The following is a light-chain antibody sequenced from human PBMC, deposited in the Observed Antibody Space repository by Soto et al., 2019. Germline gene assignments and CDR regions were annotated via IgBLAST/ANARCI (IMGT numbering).Light chain of an antibody. Sequence: SSELTQATSVSVSPGQTASITCTGDKLGDKYACWYQQKPGQSPALVMYQDSKRPSGIPERFSGSNSGNTATLTISGTQALDEADYYCQAWDSSTSGVFGGGTKVTVL. V-gene: IGLV3-1*01. J-gene: IGLJ2*01. CDR2: QDS. CDR3: QAWDSSTSGV. CDR1: KLGDKY.